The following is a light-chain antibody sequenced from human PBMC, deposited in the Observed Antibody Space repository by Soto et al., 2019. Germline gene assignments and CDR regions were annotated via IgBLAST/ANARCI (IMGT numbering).Light chain of an antibody. V-gene: IGKV1-33*01. CDR1: QDFSNF. J-gene: IGKJ3*01. Sequence: DIQMTQSPSSLSASVGDRVTITCQASQDFSNFLNWYQQKPGKAPKLLIYDASNLETGVPSRFSGGGSGTHFTFTISSLQPEDIATYYCQQYGNLPLTFGPGNKVDI. CDR3: QQYGNLPLT. CDR2: DAS.